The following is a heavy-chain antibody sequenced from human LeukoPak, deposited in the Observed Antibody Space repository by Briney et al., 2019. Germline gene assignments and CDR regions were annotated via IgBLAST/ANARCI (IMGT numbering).Heavy chain of an antibody. Sequence: ASVKVSCKASGGTFSSYAISWVRQAPGQGLEWMGGIIPIFGTANYAQKFQGRVTITADESTSTAYMELSSLRSEDTAVYYCARERGYRSSTSCYAFDIWGQGTMVTVSS. V-gene: IGHV1-69*13. J-gene: IGHJ3*02. CDR2: IIPIFGTA. CDR3: ARERGYRSSTSCYAFDI. D-gene: IGHD2-2*01. CDR1: GGTFSSYA.